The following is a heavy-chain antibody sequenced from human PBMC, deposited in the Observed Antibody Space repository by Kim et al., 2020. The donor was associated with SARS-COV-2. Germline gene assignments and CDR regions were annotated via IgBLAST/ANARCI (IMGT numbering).Heavy chain of an antibody. CDR1: GFTFSSYS. D-gene: IGHD6-19*01. CDR2: ISSSGSYI. CDR3: ARVLTSGWSYCDY. Sequence: GGSLRLSCAASGFTFSSYSMNWVRQAPGKGLELISSISSSGSYIYYADSMKGRFTISRDNARASLYLQMNSLRAEDTAVYYCARVLTSGWSYCDYWGQGT. V-gene: IGHV3-21*01. J-gene: IGHJ4*02.